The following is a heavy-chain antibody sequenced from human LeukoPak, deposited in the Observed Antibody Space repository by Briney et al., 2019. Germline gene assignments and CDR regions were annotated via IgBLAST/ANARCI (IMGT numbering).Heavy chain of an antibody. CDR2: INPNSGGT. CDR1: GYTFTGYY. V-gene: IGHV1-2*02. CDR3: ARIGGSYFNWFDP. Sequence: ASVKVSCKASGYTFTGYYMHWVRQAPGQGLEWMGWINPNSGGTNYAQKFQGRVTMTRDTSISTAYMELSRLRSDDTAVYYCARIGGSYFNWFDPWGQGTLVTVSS. D-gene: IGHD1-26*01. J-gene: IGHJ5*02.